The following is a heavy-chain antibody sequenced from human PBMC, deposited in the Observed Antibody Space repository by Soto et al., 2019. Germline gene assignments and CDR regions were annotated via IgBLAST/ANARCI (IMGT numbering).Heavy chain of an antibody. CDR2: ISYSGTT. CDR1: GGSISSGNYY. CDR3: ATMGTPVTGLYYFDY. D-gene: IGHD4-17*01. J-gene: IGHJ4*02. V-gene: IGHV4-30-4*01. Sequence: QVQLQESGPGLVKPSQTLSLTCTVSGGSISSGNYYWSWIRQPPGKGLEWIGFISYSGTTHYSPSLRSRVSISVDTSKNQFSLDLSSVTAADTAVYYCATMGTPVTGLYYFDYWGQGTLVTVSS.